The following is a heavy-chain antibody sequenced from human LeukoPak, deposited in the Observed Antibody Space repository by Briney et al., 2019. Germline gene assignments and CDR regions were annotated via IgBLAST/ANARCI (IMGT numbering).Heavy chain of an antibody. D-gene: IGHD2-15*01. Sequence: SETLSLTCTVSGYSISSGYYWGWIRQPPGKGLEWIGSIYHSESTYYNPSLKSRVTISVDTSKNQFSLKLSSVTAADTAVYYCARGRDCSGGSCYLDYWGQGTLVTVSS. CDR3: ARGRDCSGGSCYLDY. V-gene: IGHV4-38-2*02. CDR2: IYHSEST. J-gene: IGHJ4*02. CDR1: GYSISSGYY.